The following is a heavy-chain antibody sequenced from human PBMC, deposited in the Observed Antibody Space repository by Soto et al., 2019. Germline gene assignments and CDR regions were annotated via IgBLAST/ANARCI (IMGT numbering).Heavy chain of an antibody. J-gene: IGHJ5*02. CDR2: IYYSGST. CDR1: GGSISSYY. Sequence: ETLSLTCTVSGGSISSYYWSWIRQPPGKGLEWIGYIYYSGSTNYNPSLKSRVTISVDTSKNQFSLKLSSVTAADTAVYYCARLEILTGYYNGNWFDPWGQGTLVTVSS. V-gene: IGHV4-59*01. D-gene: IGHD3-9*01. CDR3: ARLEILTGYYNGNWFDP.